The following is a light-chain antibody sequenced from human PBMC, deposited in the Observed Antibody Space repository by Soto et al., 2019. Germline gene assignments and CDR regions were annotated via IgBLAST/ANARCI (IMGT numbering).Light chain of an antibody. CDR1: KLGDKY. CDR3: AAWDDSLSGLV. Sequence: SYELTQPPSVSVSPGQTASITCSGDKLGDKYACWYQQKPGQSPVLVIYQDSKRPSGIPERFSGSNSGNTATLTISGLRSEDEADYYCAAWDDSLSGLVFGGGTKLTVL. J-gene: IGLJ2*01. V-gene: IGLV3-1*01. CDR2: QDS.